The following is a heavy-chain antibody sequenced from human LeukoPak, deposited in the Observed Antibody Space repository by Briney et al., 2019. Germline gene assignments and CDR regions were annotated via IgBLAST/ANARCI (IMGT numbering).Heavy chain of an antibody. CDR1: GFTFSTHA. D-gene: IGHD6-13*01. CDR3: GKEFSSGWFF. J-gene: IGHJ4*02. CDR2: IDSSGDYT. V-gene: IGHV3-23*01. Sequence: GGSLRLSCAASGFTFSTHAMTWVRQDPGKGLEWVSSIDSSGDYTFYADSVKGRFTISRDNSKDTLYLQLSGLRAEDTAIYYCGKEFSSGWFFWGQGTLVSVSS.